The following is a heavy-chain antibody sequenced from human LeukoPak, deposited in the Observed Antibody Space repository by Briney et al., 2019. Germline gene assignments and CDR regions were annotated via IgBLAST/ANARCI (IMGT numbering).Heavy chain of an antibody. CDR3: ARHLVSHRLPGNDVFEI. J-gene: IGHJ3*02. CDR2: IYPGDSDI. CDR1: GYSFTDYW. Sequence: PGESLKISCKGSGYSFTDYWIGWVRQMPGKGLEWMGIIYPGDSDIRYNPSFQGQVTISADKSISTAYLHLTSLKASDTAMYYCARHLVSHRLPGNDVFEIWGPGTLVTVSS. D-gene: IGHD4-23*01. V-gene: IGHV5-51*01.